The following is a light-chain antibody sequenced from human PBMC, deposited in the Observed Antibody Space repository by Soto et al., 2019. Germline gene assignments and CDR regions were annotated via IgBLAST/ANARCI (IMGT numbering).Light chain of an antibody. CDR2: KAS. J-gene: IGKJ1*01. Sequence: DIQITQSPSTLSASVADGVTITCRASQSISSWLAWYQQKPGKAPKLLIYKASTLKSGVPSRFSGSGSGTEFTLTISSLQPDDFATYYCQHYNSYSEAFGQGTKVDIK. V-gene: IGKV1-5*03. CDR3: QHYNSYSEA. CDR1: QSISSW.